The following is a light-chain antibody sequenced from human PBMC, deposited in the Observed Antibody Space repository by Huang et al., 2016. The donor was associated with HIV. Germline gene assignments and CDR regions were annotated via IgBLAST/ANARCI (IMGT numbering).Light chain of an antibody. CDR1: QTVLYSLNKKNY. J-gene: IGKJ1*01. CDR3: LQYYSVPQT. V-gene: IGKV4-1*01. Sequence: DIVMTQSPDSLAVSQGERATINCKSSQTVLYSLNKKNYLAWFQQKPGRPPKLRIYEATTRESGVPDRFSGSCSGTDFTLTINNLQAEDVAVYFCLQYYSVPQTFGHGTKVEIK. CDR2: EAT.